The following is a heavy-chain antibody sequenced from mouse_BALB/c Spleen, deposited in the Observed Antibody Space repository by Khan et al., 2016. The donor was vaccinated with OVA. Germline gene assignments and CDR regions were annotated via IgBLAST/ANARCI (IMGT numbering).Heavy chain of an antibody. CDR3: ARAYYRYDGYYAMDY. V-gene: IGHV2-6-4*01. CDR2: IWGGGGT. D-gene: IGHD2-14*01. J-gene: IGHJ4*01. Sequence: QLQLKQSGPGLVAPSQSLSITCTVSGFSLSRYNIHWVRQPLGKGLEWLGMIWGGGGTDYNSTLKSRLSISKDNSKSQIFLKMNSLQTDDTAMYYCARAYYRYDGYYAMDYWGQGTSVTVSS. CDR1: GFSLSRYN.